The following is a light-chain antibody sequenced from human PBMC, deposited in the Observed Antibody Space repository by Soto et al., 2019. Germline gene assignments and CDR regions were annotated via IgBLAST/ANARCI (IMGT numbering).Light chain of an antibody. CDR1: QNIAKY. V-gene: IGKV1-16*01. Sequence: DIQMTQSPSSLSASVGDRVTITCRASQNIAKYLTWFQQKPGKAPKLLIYAASTLQSGVPSRFSGSGSGTEFTLTISSLQPDDFATYYCQQYNSYPITFGQGTRLEIK. CDR3: QQYNSYPIT. CDR2: AAS. J-gene: IGKJ5*01.